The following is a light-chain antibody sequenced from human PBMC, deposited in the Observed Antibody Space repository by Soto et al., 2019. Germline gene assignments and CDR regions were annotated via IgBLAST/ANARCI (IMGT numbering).Light chain of an antibody. CDR3: QQYNSYPWT. Sequence: DIQMTQSPSTLSASVGDRVTITCRASQSISSWLAWYQQKPGKAPKLLIYKASSLEYGVPSRFSGSGSGTEFTLTISSLQTDDLATYYCQQYNSYPWTFGQGTKVEIK. V-gene: IGKV1-5*03. J-gene: IGKJ1*01. CDR1: QSISSW. CDR2: KAS.